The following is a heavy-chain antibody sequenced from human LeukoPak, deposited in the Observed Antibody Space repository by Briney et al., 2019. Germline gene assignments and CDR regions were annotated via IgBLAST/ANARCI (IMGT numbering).Heavy chain of an antibody. CDR1: GGSISSYY. D-gene: IGHD6-13*01. CDR3: ARQPGIAAAGQGNYFDY. Sequence: SETLSLTCTVSGGSISSYYWSWIQQPAGKGLEWIGRIYTSGSTNYNPSLKSRVTMSVDTSKNQFSLKLSSVTAADTAVYYCARQPGIAAAGQGNYFDYWGQGTLVTVSS. V-gene: IGHV4-4*07. CDR2: IYTSGST. J-gene: IGHJ4*02.